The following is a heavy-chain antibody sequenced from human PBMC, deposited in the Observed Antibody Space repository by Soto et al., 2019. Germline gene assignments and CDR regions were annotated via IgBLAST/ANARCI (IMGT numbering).Heavy chain of an antibody. CDR1: GFTFSSSS. CDR2: ISSGRSTR. CDR3: AGDLRNYGSVSSG. D-gene: IGHD3-10*01. Sequence: EVQLVESGGGLVQPGGSLRLSCAASGFTFSSSSMNWVRQAPGKGLEWVSYISSGRSTRYYADSGKGRFTISRDNAKNSLYLQMNSLRDEDTAVYYFAGDLRNYGSVSSGWGQGTLVTVSS. V-gene: IGHV3-48*02. J-gene: IGHJ4*02.